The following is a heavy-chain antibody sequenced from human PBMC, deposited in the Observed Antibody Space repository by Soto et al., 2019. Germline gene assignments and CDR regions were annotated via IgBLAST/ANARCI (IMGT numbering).Heavy chain of an antibody. CDR1: GFIFSSYA. V-gene: IGHV3-23*01. J-gene: IGHJ2*01. CDR3: AKDFNDWHYWYFDL. Sequence: EVQLLESGGGLVQPGGSLRLSCAASGFIFSSYAMSWVRQAPGKGLEWVSTISGSGGSTYYADSVKGRFTISRDNSKNTLYLQMNSLRAEDTAVYYCAKDFNDWHYWYFDLWGRGTLVTVSS. CDR2: ISGSGGST. D-gene: IGHD3-9*01.